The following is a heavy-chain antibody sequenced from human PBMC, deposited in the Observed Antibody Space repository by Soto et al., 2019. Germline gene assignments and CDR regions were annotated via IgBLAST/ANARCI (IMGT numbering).Heavy chain of an antibody. J-gene: IGHJ5*02. Sequence: PVQSLKISCKGAGYSLTSLCIGWVRQMPGKGLEWMGIIYPGDSDTRYSPSFQGQVTISADKSISTAYLQWSSLKASDTAMYYCARHFHPITMVRGVISPYNWFDPWGQGTLVTVSS. CDR1: GYSLTSLC. CDR2: IYPGDSDT. V-gene: IGHV5-51*01. CDR3: ARHFHPITMVRGVISPYNWFDP. D-gene: IGHD3-10*01.